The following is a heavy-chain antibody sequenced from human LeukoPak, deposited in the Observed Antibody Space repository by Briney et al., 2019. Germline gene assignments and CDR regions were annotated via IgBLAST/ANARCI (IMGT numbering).Heavy chain of an antibody. CDR3: ARETRGDVSRSHP. Sequence: SETLSLTCTVSGGSISSGGYYWSWIRQPPGKGLEWIGYIYHSGSTYYNPSLKSRVTISVDRSKNQFSLKLSSVTAADTAVYYCARETRGDVSRSHPWGQGTLVTVSS. J-gene: IGHJ5*02. CDR1: GGSISSGGYY. D-gene: IGHD4-17*01. V-gene: IGHV4-30-2*01. CDR2: IYHSGST.